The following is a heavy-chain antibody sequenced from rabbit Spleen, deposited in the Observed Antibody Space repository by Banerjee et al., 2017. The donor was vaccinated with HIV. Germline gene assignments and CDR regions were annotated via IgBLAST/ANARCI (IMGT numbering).Heavy chain of an antibody. J-gene: IGHJ4*01. D-gene: IGHD1-1*01. Sequence: QEQLVESGGGLVQPEGSLTLTCKASGFDFSDKAVMCWVRQAPGKGLQWIACINAITGRAVYATWAKGRFTFSKTSSTTVTLQMTSLTAADTATYFCARDLLGVIGWNFYLWGQGTLVTVS. CDR2: INAITGRA. CDR3: ARDLLGVIGWNFYL. CDR1: GFDFSDKAV. V-gene: IGHV1S45*01.